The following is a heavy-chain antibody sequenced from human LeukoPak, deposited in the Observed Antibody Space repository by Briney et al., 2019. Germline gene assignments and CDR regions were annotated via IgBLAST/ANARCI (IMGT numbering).Heavy chain of an antibody. D-gene: IGHD3-3*01. Sequence: GGSLRLSCATSGFTFISFEMHWVRQAPGKGLEWVSYISSSGSTINHADSVKGRFTISRDNTKKSLYLQMNSLRAEDTAVYYCARDGGSIGIFGRDVWGQGTTVTVSS. CDR3: ARDGGSIGIFGRDV. J-gene: IGHJ6*02. CDR2: ISSSGSTI. V-gene: IGHV3-48*03. CDR1: GFTFISFE.